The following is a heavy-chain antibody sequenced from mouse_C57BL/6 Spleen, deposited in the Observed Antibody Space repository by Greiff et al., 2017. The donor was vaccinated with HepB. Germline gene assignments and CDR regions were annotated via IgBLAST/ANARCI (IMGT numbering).Heavy chain of an antibody. CDR3: AREGYYGSSYVRYAMDY. D-gene: IGHD1-1*01. J-gene: IGHJ4*01. CDR1: GYTFTDYY. Sequence: EVQLQQSGPELVKPGASVKISCKASGYTFTDYYMNWVKQSHGKSLEWIGDINPNNGGTSYNQKFKGKATLTVDKSSSTAYMELRSLTSEDSAVYYCAREGYYGSSYVRYAMDYWGQGTSVTVSS. V-gene: IGHV1-26*01. CDR2: INPNNGGT.